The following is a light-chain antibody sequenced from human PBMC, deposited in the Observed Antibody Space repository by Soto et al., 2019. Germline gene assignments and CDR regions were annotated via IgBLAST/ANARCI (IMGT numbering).Light chain of an antibody. V-gene: IGLV2-8*01. CDR3: SSYAGRNNFVV. Sequence: QSALTQPASVSGSPGQSITISCTGTSSDVGAYNYVSWYQQHPGKAPKLLIYEVNKRPSGVPGRFSGSKSDNTASLTVSGLQGDDEADYYCSSYAGRNNFVVFGGGTKLTVL. CDR2: EVN. CDR1: SSDVGAYNY. J-gene: IGLJ2*01.